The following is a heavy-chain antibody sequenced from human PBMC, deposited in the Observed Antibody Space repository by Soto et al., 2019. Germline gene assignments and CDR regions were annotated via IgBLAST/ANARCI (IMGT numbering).Heavy chain of an antibody. J-gene: IGHJ4*02. V-gene: IGHV3-21*01. Sequence: GGSLRLSCGASGFTFRTYSMYWVRRAPGKGLEWVSSISSSGTYIYYADSVKGRFTISRDDAKNSVYLQMNSLRAEDTAVYYCESRGLPRTEDYWGQGTLVTVSS. CDR2: ISSSGTYI. CDR1: GFTFRTYS. CDR3: ESRGLPRTEDY.